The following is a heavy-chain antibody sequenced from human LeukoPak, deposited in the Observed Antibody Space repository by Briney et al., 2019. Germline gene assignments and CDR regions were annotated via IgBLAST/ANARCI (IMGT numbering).Heavy chain of an antibody. D-gene: IGHD2-15*01. V-gene: IGHV3-7*01. J-gene: IGHJ6*03. CDR1: GFTFRNYW. CDR2: IKQDGSEK. CDR3: ARDEFIARGDYYYYMDV. Sequence: GGSLRLSCAASGFTFRNYWMSWVRQAPGKGLEWVANIKQDGSEKYYVDSVKGRFTISRDNAKNSLYLQMHSLRAEDTAVYYCARDEFIARGDYYYYMDVWGKGTTVTISS.